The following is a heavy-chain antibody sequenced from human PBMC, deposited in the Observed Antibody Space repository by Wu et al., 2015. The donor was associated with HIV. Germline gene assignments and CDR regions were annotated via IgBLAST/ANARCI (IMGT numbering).Heavy chain of an antibody. CDR1: GYTFTAYY. Sequence: QVHLVQSGAEVKKPGASVRVSCKASGYTFTAYYIHWLRQAPGQGPEWMGWVNPNSAGPNYALNFEGRVTMTKDTSISTAYMELNRLTYDDTAVYYCARGVFTRGPGRYPFYFDSWGQGTLVTVSS. CDR3: ARGVFTRGPGRYPFYFDS. D-gene: IGHD3-10*01. J-gene: IGHJ4*02. CDR2: VNPNSAGP. V-gene: IGHV1-2*02.